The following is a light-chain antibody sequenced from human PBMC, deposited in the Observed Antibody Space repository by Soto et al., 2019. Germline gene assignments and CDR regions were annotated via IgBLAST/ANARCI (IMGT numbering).Light chain of an antibody. CDR3: CSYAGSPHWV. CDR1: SSDVGGYTF. V-gene: IGLV2-23*02. Sequence: QSVLTQPASVSGSPGQSITISCTGTSSDVGGYTFVSWYQQHPGKAPKLMIYEVSKRPSGVSNRFSGSKSGNTASLTISGLQAEDEADYYCCSYAGSPHWVVGGGTKLTVL. J-gene: IGLJ3*02. CDR2: EVS.